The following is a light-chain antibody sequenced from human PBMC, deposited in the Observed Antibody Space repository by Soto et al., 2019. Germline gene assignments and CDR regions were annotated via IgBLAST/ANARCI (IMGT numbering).Light chain of an antibody. V-gene: IGKV3-15*01. J-gene: IGKJ1*01. CDR1: QSVSSN. Sequence: EIVLTQSPVTLSVSPGERATLSCRASQSVSSNLAWYQQKPGQAPRLLIYGASTRATGIPARFSGSGSGTEFTLTISSLQSVDFAVYYCQQNNYCPPVTVRQGPKVDI. CDR3: QQNNYCPPVT. CDR2: GAS.